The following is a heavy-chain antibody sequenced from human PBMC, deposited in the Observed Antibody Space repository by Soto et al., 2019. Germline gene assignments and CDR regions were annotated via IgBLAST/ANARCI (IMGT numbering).Heavy chain of an antibody. J-gene: IGHJ6*02. V-gene: IGHV1-69*01. CDR1: GGTFSSYA. D-gene: IGHD5-12*01. CDR2: IIPIFGTA. CDR3: ARAHRGYNGYTHGAYYYRMDV. Sequence: QVQLVQSGAEVKKPGSSVKVSCKASGGTFSSYAISWVRQAPGQGLEWMGGIIPIFGTANYAQKFQGRVKSTADESTGTAYMELRSLRSEDTAVYYCARAHRGYNGYTHGAYYYRMDVWGQGTTVTFSS.